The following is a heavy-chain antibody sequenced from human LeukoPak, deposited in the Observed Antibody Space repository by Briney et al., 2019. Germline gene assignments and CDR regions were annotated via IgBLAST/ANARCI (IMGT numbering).Heavy chain of an antibody. V-gene: IGHV3-23*01. J-gene: IGHJ4*02. Sequence: GGSLRLSCVASGFTFTSSAMSWVRQAPGKGLEWVSAISGRSGTTYYADSVKGRFTISRDNSKNTLYLQMNSLRAEDTAVYYCARDAPVWSKSLDYWGQGTLVTVSS. CDR2: ISGRSGTT. CDR1: GFTFTSSA. D-gene: IGHD3-10*01. CDR3: ARDAPVWSKSLDY.